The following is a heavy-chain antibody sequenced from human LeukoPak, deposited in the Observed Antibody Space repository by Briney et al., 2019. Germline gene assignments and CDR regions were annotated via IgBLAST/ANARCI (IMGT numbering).Heavy chain of an antibody. CDR1: GGSFSGYY. V-gene: IGHV4-34*01. CDR3: ARWLFDY. Sequence: PSETLSLTCAVYGGSFSGYYWSWIRQPPGKGLEWIGEINHSGSTNYNPSLKSQVTISVDTSKNQLSLKLSSVTAADTAVYYCARWLFDYWGQGTLVTVSS. D-gene: IGHD5-12*01. J-gene: IGHJ4*02. CDR2: INHSGST.